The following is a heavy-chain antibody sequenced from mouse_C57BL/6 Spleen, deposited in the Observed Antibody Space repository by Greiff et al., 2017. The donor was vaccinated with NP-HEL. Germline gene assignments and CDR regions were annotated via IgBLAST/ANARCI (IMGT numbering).Heavy chain of an antibody. Sequence: VQLQQSGPVLVKPGASVKMSCKASGYTFTDYYMNWVKQSHGKSLEWIGVINPYNGGTSYNQKFKGKATLTVDKSSSTAYMELNSLTSEDSAVYYCARGAYDYDEGFAYWGQGTLVTVSA. CDR3: ARGAYDYDEGFAY. D-gene: IGHD2-4*01. V-gene: IGHV1-19*01. CDR1: GYTFTDYY. CDR2: INPYNGGT. J-gene: IGHJ3*01.